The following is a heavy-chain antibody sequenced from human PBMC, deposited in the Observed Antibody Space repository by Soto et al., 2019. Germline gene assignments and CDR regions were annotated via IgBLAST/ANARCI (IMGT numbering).Heavy chain of an antibody. CDR3: TREASRDSSARGRFDP. CDR1: GFTFRSFT. J-gene: IGHJ5*02. Sequence: PGGPLRLSCAASGFTFRSFTMNWVRQAPGKGLEWVSTISSNSAYMYYTDALRGRFTITRDNAKNSLHLQMNSLRAEDTAVYYCTREASRDSSARGRFDPWGPGTLVTVSS. V-gene: IGHV3-21*01. D-gene: IGHD6-13*01. CDR2: ISSNSAYM.